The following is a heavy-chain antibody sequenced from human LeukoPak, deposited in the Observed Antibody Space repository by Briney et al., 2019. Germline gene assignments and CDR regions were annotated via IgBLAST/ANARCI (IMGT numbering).Heavy chain of an antibody. J-gene: IGHJ4*02. CDR2: IYYSGST. D-gene: IGHD6-19*01. CDR1: GGSISSYY. V-gene: IGHV4-59*08. CDR3: ARLPIGSGWYFLDY. Sequence: PSETLSLTCTVSGGSISSYYWSWIRQPPGKGLGWIGYIYYSGSTNYNPSLKSRVTISVDTSKNQFSLKLSSVTAADTAVYYCARLPIGSGWYFLDYWGQGTLVTVSS.